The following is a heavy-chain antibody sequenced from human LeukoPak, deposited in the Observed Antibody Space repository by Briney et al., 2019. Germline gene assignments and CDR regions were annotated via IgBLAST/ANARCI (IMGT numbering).Heavy chain of an antibody. Sequence: GGSLRLSCAASGFTFNSYWMSWVRQAPGKGLEWVANIKQDGSEKYYVDSVKGRFTISRDNAKNSLYLQMNSLRAEDTAVYYCAGGRSGWYRNWFDPWGQGTLVTVSS. CDR1: GFTFNSYW. CDR2: IKQDGSEK. D-gene: IGHD6-19*01. CDR3: AGGRSGWYRNWFDP. J-gene: IGHJ5*02. V-gene: IGHV3-7*04.